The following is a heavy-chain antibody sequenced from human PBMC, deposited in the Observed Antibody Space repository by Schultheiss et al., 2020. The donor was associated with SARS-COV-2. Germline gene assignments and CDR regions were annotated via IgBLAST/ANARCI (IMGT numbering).Heavy chain of an antibody. CDR2: IYYSGST. Sequence: SETLSLTCAVYGGSFSGYYWSWIRQPPGKGLEWIGSIYYSGSTYYNPSLKSRVTMSLDTSKNQFSLKLSSVTAADTAVYYCAIGLSSPYYFDYWGQGTLVTVSS. CDR1: GGSFSGYY. CDR3: AIGLSSPYYFDY. D-gene: IGHD6-19*01. J-gene: IGHJ4*02. V-gene: IGHV4-34*01.